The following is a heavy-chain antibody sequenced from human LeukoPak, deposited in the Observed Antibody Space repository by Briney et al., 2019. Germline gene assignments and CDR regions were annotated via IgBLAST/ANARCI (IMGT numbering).Heavy chain of an antibody. CDR1: GGSFSGYY. Sequence: PSETLSLTCAVYGGSFSGYYWSWLRQPPGKGREWIGEINHSGSTNYNPSLKSRVTISVDTSKNQFSLQLSSVTAADTAVCYCARGPPGEWYSSRKGYFNYWGQGTLVTVSS. V-gene: IGHV4-34*01. J-gene: IGHJ4*02. D-gene: IGHD6-13*01. CDR3: ARGPPGEWYSSRKGYFNY. CDR2: INHSGST.